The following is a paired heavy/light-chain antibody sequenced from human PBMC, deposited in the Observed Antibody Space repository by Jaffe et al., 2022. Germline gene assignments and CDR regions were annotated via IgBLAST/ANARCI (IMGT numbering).Light chain of an antibody. J-gene: IGLJ2*01. V-gene: IGLV2-14*01. CDR3: SSYTSSSTPRHVV. Sequence: QSALTQPASVSGSPGQSITISCTGTSSDVGGYNYVSWYQQHPGKAPKLMIYEVSNRPSGVSNRFSGSKSGNTASLTISGLQAEDEADYYCSSYTSSSTPRHVVFGGGTKLTVL. CDR2: EVS. CDR1: SSDVGGYNY.
Heavy chain of an antibody. D-gene: IGHD3-10*01. Sequence: QVQLVQSGAEVKKPGASVKVSCKASGYTFTSYYMHWVRQAPGQGLEWMGIINPSGGSTSYAQKFQGRVTMTRDTSTSTVYMELSSLRSEDTAVYYCARERITMVRGVMINWFDPWGQGTLVTVSS. V-gene: IGHV1-46*01. CDR2: INPSGGST. CDR1: GYTFTSYY. J-gene: IGHJ5*02. CDR3: ARERITMVRGVMINWFDP.